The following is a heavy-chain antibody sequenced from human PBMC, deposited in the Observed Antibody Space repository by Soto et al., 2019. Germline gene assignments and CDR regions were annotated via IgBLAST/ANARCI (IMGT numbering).Heavy chain of an antibody. CDR2: IYWNEDK. CDR3: AHTLSSSDYVSWYFDL. V-gene: IGHV2-5*01. D-gene: IGHD3-16*01. Sequence: QITLKESGPTLVKPTQTLTLTCTFSGFSLSTNGVGVGWIRQPPGKALEWLALIYWNEDKRYSPSLKTRLTIPMDTSKNQVVLTVTNMDPVDTATYYCAHTLSSSDYVSWYFDLWGRGTLVTVSS. J-gene: IGHJ2*01. CDR1: GFSLSTNGVG.